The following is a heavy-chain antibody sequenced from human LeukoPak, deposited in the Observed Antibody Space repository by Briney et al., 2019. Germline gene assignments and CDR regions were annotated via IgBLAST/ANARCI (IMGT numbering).Heavy chain of an antibody. D-gene: IGHD2-2*01. CDR3: ARGYVVVPAAPEANWFDP. CDR2: INHSGST. J-gene: IGHJ5*02. CDR1: GGSFSGYY. Sequence: SETLSLTCAVYGGSFSGYYWSWIRQPPGKGLEWIGEINHSGSTNYNQSLKSRATITVDSSKNQFSLKLSSVTAADTAVYYCARGYVVVPAAPEANWFDPWGQGTLVTVSS. V-gene: IGHV4-34*01.